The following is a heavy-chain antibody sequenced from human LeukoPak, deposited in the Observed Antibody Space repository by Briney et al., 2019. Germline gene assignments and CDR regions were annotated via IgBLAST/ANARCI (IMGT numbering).Heavy chain of an antibody. D-gene: IGHD5-12*01. V-gene: IGHV4-59*08. CDR2: IYYSGST. J-gene: IGHJ4*02. CDR1: GGSISSYY. CDR3: ARGGGYSGYDLFDC. Sequence: PSETLSLTCTVSGGSISSYYWSWIRQPPGKGLEWIGYIYYSGSTNYNPSLKSRVTISVDTSKNQFSLKLSSVTAADTAVYYCARGGGYSGYDLFDCWGQGTLVTVSS.